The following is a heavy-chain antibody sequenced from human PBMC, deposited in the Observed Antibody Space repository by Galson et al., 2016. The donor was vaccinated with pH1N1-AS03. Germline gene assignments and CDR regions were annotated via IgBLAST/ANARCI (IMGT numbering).Heavy chain of an antibody. CDR2: ISFTSDYR. V-gene: IGHV3-11*06. J-gene: IGHJ5*02. CDR3: ARRRSYSDLWSNYSES. D-gene: IGHD3-3*01. Sequence: SLRLSCAASGFSLSDYYMTWIRQAPGKGLEWVAYISFTSDYRHYADSVKGRFTISRDNSKNTMYLQMGSLRPEDMAVYYCARRRSYSDLWSNYSESWGQGTLVSVSS. CDR1: GFSLSDYY.